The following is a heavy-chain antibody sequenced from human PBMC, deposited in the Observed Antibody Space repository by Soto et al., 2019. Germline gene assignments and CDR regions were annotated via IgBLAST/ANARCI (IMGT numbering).Heavy chain of an antibody. J-gene: IGHJ4*02. CDR2: ISYDGSNK. D-gene: IGHD3-22*01. V-gene: IGHV3-30*18. Sequence: GGSLRLSCAASGFTFSSYGMHWVRQAPGKGLEWVAVISYDGSNKYYADSVKGRFTISRDNSKNTLYLQMNSLRAEDTAVYYCANEVSDYYDSSGYYLNGGYWGQGTLVTVSS. CDR3: ANEVSDYYDSSGYYLNGGY. CDR1: GFTFSSYG.